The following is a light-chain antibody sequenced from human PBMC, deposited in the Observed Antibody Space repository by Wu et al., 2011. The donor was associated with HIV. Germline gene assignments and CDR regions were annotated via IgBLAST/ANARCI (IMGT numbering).Light chain of an antibody. CDR2: GAS. V-gene: IGKV3-15*01. Sequence: EMVMTQSPATLSVSPGERATLSCRASQSVGSNLAWYQQKPGQAPRLLIYGASTRATGVPARISGSGSGTEFTLTISSMQSEDFAVYYCQQYNNWPPLTFGGGTKVEIK. CDR3: QQYNNWPPLT. J-gene: IGKJ4*01. CDR1: QSVGSN.